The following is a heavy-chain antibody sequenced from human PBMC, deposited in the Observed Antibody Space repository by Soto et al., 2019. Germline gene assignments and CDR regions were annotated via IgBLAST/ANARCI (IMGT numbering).Heavy chain of an antibody. D-gene: IGHD5-12*01. CDR1: GFTFSSYA. V-gene: IGHV3-23*01. Sequence: EVQLLESGGGLVQPGGSLRLSCAASGFTFSSYAMAWVRQAPGKGLKWVSVISGSGGRTYSADSVKGRFTISRDDSKNTVYLQMNSLRAEDTAVYYCPKVVGYSGYRDAFDIWGQGTMVTVSS. CDR3: PKVVGYSGYRDAFDI. J-gene: IGHJ3*02. CDR2: ISGSGGRT.